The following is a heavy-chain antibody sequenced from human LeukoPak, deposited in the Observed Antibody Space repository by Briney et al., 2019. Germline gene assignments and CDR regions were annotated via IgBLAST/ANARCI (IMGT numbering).Heavy chain of an antibody. D-gene: IGHD6-19*01. Sequence: GGSLRLSCAASGFTFGTYAMSWVRQAPGKGLEWVSGISGSGGNTNYADSVKGRFTISRDNSKNTLYLQMSSLRAEDTAVYYCAKDRLSGGWYEVDYWGQGTLVTVSS. CDR2: ISGSGGNT. J-gene: IGHJ4*02. V-gene: IGHV3-23*01. CDR3: AKDRLSGGWYEVDY. CDR1: GFTFGTYA.